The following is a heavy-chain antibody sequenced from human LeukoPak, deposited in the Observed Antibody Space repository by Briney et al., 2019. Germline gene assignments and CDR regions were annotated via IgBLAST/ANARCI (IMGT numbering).Heavy chain of an antibody. V-gene: IGHV1-69*04. CDR1: GGTFSSYA. CDR2: IIPILGIA. D-gene: IGHD1-26*01. Sequence: SVKVSCKASGGTFSSYAISWVRQVPGQGLEWMGRIIPILGIANYAQKFQGRVTITADKSTSTAYMGLSSLRSEDTAVYYCARDLSGSSDRTGYWGQGTLVTVSS. CDR3: ARDLSGSSDRTGY. J-gene: IGHJ4*02.